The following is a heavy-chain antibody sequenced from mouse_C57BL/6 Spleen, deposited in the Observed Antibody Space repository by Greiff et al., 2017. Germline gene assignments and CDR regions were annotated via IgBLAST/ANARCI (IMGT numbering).Heavy chain of an antibody. J-gene: IGHJ1*03. D-gene: IGHD1-1*01. Sequence: SGTVLARPGASVKMSCKTSGYTFTSYWMHWVKQRPGQGLEWIGAIYPGTSDTSYNQKFKGKAKLTAVTSASTAYMELSSLTYEDSAVYYCTRDLLLLRGYFDVWGTGTTVTVSS. CDR1: GYTFTSYW. CDR2: IYPGTSDT. CDR3: TRDLLLLRGYFDV. V-gene: IGHV1-5*01.